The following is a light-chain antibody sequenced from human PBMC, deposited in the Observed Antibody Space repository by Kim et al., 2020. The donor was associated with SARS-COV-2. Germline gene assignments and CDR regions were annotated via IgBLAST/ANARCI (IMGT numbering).Light chain of an antibody. V-gene: IGKV1-33*01. CDR2: DSS. J-gene: IGKJ4*01. CDR1: QDISYY. CDR3: QQYDYLPPT. Sequence: AAVGDRVTITCQASQDISYYLNWYQQKPGRAPKLLIYDSSNSQTGVPSRFSGSGSGTDFTFTISSLQPEDIATYYCQQYDYLPPTFGGGTKVDIK.